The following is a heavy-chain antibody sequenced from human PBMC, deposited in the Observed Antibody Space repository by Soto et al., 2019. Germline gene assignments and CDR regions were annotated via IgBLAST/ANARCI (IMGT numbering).Heavy chain of an antibody. V-gene: IGHV1-18*01. CDR1: GYRFETYA. CDR2: IRAYNIDT. J-gene: IGHJ6*02. CDR3: ARGHGVIIGAMDF. D-gene: IGHD3-3*01. Sequence: ASVKVSCKSSGYRFETYAMSWVRQAPGQGLEWMGWIRAYNIDTYYAQKFQDRVTMTTDTSTGTAYMELRSLRSDDTAVYYCARGHGVIIGAMDFWGQGTTVTVSS.